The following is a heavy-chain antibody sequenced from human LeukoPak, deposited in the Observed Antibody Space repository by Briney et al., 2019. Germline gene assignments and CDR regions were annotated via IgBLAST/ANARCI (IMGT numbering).Heavy chain of an antibody. Sequence: GGSLRLSCAASGFTFDDYAMHWVRQAPGKGLEWVSGISWNSGSIGYADSVKGRFTISRDNAKNSLYLQMNSLRAEDTALYYCAKDIVGYYERNAFDIWGQGTMVTVSS. D-gene: IGHD3-22*01. CDR3: AKDIVGYYERNAFDI. CDR1: GFTFDDYA. CDR2: ISWNSGSI. J-gene: IGHJ3*02. V-gene: IGHV3-9*01.